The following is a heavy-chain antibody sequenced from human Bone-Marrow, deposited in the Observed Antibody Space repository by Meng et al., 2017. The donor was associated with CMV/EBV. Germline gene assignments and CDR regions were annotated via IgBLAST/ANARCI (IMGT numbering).Heavy chain of an antibody. CDR2: INPSGGST. CDR3: ARDGVVPAAILSGEGNNWFAP. Sequence: YYLHWVPQAPGQGLEWMGIINPSGGSTSYAQNFQGRVTMTRDTSTSTVYMELSSLRSEDPAVYYCARDGVVPAAILSGEGNNWFAPWGQGTLVTVSS. D-gene: IGHD2-2*02. J-gene: IGHJ5*02. V-gene: IGHV1-46*01. CDR1: YY.